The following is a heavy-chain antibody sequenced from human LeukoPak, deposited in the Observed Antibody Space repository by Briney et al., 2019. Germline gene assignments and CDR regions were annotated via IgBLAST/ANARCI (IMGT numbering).Heavy chain of an antibody. Sequence: ASVKVSCKASGYTFTSYAISWVRQAPGQGLEWMGWITTYNGNTNYAQKFQGRVTMTTDTSTSTAYTELRSLRSDDTAVYYCARIWLAGATGVNWFDPWGQGTLVTVSS. J-gene: IGHJ5*02. V-gene: IGHV1-18*01. D-gene: IGHD1-26*01. CDR1: GYTFTSYA. CDR3: ARIWLAGATGVNWFDP. CDR2: ITTYNGNT.